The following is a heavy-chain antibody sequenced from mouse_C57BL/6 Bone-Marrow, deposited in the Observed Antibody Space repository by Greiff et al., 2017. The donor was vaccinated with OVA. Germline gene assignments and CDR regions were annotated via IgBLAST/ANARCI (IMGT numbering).Heavy chain of an antibody. CDR2: IHPNSGST. CDR1: GYTFTSYW. D-gene: IGHD2-1*01. V-gene: IGHV1-64*01. J-gene: IGHJ2*01. CDR3: AREGGNYPYYFDY. Sequence: QVQLQQPGAELVKPGASVKLSCKASGYTFTSYWMHWVKQRPGQGLEWIGMIHPNSGSTNYNEKFKSKATLTVDKSSSTVYMQLSSLTSEDSAVYYCAREGGNYPYYFDYWGQVTTLTVSS.